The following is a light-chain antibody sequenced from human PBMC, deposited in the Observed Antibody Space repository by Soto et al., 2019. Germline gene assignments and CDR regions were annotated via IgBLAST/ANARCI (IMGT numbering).Light chain of an antibody. CDR1: QSVRDRY. J-gene: IGKJ1*01. CDR2: DTS. V-gene: IGKV3-20*01. CDR3: QQYGSSPWT. Sequence: IVLTQSPGTLSFSPWERATLSCRSSQSVRDRYLAWYQQKPGQAPSLLIYDTSTRATGVPDRFSGSGSGTDFALTISRVEPEDFAIYFCQQYGSSPWTFGQGTKVDIK.